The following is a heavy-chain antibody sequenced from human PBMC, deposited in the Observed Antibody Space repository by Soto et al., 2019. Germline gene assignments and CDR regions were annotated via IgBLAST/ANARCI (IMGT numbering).Heavy chain of an antibody. CDR2: IKQDGSEK. J-gene: IGHJ4*02. D-gene: IGHD3-16*02. V-gene: IGHV3-7*01. Sequence: GGSLRLSCAASGFTFSSYWMSWVRQAPGKGLEWVANIKQDGSEKYYVDSVKGRFTISRDNAKNSLYLQMNSLRAEDTAVYYCARDDRITFGGVIVIPNYFDYWGQGTLVTVSS. CDR3: ARDDRITFGGVIVIPNYFDY. CDR1: GFTFSSYW.